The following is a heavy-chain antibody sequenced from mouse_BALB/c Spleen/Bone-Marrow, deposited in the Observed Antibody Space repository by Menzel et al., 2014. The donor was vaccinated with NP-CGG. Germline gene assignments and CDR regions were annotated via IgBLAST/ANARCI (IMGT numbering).Heavy chain of an antibody. Sequence: VQGVESGPGLEESSQSLSISCTVSGFSLISYGVHWIRQRPGKGLEWLGVIWPGGGTNYNSALMSRLSISKDNSKSQVFLKMNSLQSDDTAMYYCARDLYYDYDVGAMDYWGQGTSVTVSS. CDR3: ARDLYYDYDVGAMDY. V-gene: IGHV2-9*02. CDR1: GFSLISYG. J-gene: IGHJ4*01. CDR2: IWPGGGT. D-gene: IGHD2-4*01.